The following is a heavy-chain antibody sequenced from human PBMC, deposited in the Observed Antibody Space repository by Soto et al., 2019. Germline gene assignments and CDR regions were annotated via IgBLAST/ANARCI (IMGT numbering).Heavy chain of an antibody. CDR3: AGQTFTIAAASYGRSNWFDP. D-gene: IGHD6-25*01. CDR1: GGSITSSSHF. J-gene: IGHJ5*02. CDR2: IYFTGNT. V-gene: IGHV4-39*01. Sequence: SETLSLTCSASGGSITSSSHFWGWVRQPPGKGLAWIGTIYFTGNTYYTPSLKSRLTMSIDTSKNEFSLRLNPVTAADTAVYYCAGQTFTIAAASYGRSNWFDPWGPGTLVTVSS.